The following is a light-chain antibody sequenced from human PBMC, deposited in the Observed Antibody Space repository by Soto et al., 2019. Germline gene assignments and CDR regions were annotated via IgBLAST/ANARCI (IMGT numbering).Light chain of an antibody. CDR3: SSYTYSSTWL. Sequence: QSALTQPASVSGSPGQSITISCTGTSSDVGSFNFVSWYQQHPGKAPKLMIYEVSNRPSGVSNRFSGSKSGNTASLTISGLQAEDEADYYCSSYTYSSTWLFGGGTKLTVL. V-gene: IGLV2-14*01. CDR1: SSDVGSFNF. CDR2: EVS. J-gene: IGLJ3*02.